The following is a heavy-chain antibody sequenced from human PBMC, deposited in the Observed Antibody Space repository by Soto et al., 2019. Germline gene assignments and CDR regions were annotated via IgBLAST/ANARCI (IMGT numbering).Heavy chain of an antibody. CDR1: GFTFSSYA. CDR2: ISGSGGST. V-gene: IGHV3-23*01. CDR3: AADRSRYSGYDPTPDY. J-gene: IGHJ4*02. Sequence: PGGSLRLSCAASGFTFSSYAMSWVRQAPGKGLEWVSAISGSGGSTYDADSVKGRFTISRDNSKNTLYLQMNSLRAEDTAVYYCAADRSRYSGYDPTPDYWGQGTLVTVSS. D-gene: IGHD5-12*01.